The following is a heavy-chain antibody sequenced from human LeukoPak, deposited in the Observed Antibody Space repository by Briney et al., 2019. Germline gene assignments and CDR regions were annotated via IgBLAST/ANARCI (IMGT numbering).Heavy chain of an antibody. CDR2: INPNSGGT. J-gene: IGHJ5*02. CDR3: ARGPPDVLRFLEWPDNWFDP. V-gene: IGHV1-2*06. Sequence: ASVKVSCKASGYTFTGYYMHWVRQAPGQGLEWMGRINPNSGGTNYAQKFQGRVTMTRDTSISTACMELSRLRSDDTAVYYCARGPPDVLRFLEWPDNWFDPWGQGTLVTVSS. CDR1: GYTFTGYY. D-gene: IGHD3-3*01.